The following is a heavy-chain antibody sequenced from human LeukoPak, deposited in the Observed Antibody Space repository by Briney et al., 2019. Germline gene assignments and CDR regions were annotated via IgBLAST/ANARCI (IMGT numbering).Heavy chain of an antibody. CDR2: IDQDESEK. V-gene: IGHV3-7*01. Sequence: QSGGSLRLSCAASGFTFSTYWMSWVRQAPGKGLEWVANIDQDESEKNYVDSVKGRFTISRDNAKNSLYLQMNSLRAEDTAVYYCARDLGYSQFDPWGQGTLVTVSS. CDR3: ARDLGYSQFDP. D-gene: IGHD6-13*01. J-gene: IGHJ5*02. CDR1: GFTFSTYW.